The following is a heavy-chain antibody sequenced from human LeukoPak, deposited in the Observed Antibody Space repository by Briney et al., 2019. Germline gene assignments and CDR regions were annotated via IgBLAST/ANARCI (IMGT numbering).Heavy chain of an antibody. J-gene: IGHJ4*02. CDR2: ISYDGNIK. D-gene: IGHD3-22*01. Sequence: GGSLRLSCAASGFTFSNSAMHWVRQAPGKGLEWVAFISYDGNIKYYADSVKGRFTISRDNSKNTLYLQMNSLRAEDTAVYYCAKDMVITPDFDYWGQGTLVTVSS. CDR3: AKDMVITPDFDY. CDR1: GFTFSNSA. V-gene: IGHV3-30-3*01.